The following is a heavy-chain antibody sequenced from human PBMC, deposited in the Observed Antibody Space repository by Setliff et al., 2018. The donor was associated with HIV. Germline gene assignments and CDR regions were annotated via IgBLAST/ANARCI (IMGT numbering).Heavy chain of an antibody. J-gene: IGHJ4*02. CDR3: ARSLAGLMNYFDY. CDR1: GDSMSSGDYS. D-gene: IGHD6-19*01. V-gene: IGHV4-30-2*06. CDR2: IYPSGRT. Sequence: KTSETLSLTCAVSGDSMSSGDYSWNWIRQSPGKGLEWIGYIYPSGRTYYNPSLKNRVTMSIDRSKKQFSLNLSSVTAADTAVYFCARSLAGLMNYFDYWGQGMLVTVSS.